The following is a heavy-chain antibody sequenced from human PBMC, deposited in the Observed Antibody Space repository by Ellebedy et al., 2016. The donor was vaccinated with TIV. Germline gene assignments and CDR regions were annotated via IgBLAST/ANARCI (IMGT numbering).Heavy chain of an antibody. CDR3: ARMSLALDILTGYGAFDI. V-gene: IGHV4-59*01. D-gene: IGHD3-9*01. CDR2: IYYSGST. CDR1: GCSISSYY. Sequence: SETLSLXXTASGCSISSYYWSWTRQPPGKGLEWIGYIYYSGSTNYNPSLKSRVTISVDTSKNQFSLKLSSVTAADTAVYYCARMSLALDILTGYGAFDIWGQGTMVTVSS. J-gene: IGHJ3*02.